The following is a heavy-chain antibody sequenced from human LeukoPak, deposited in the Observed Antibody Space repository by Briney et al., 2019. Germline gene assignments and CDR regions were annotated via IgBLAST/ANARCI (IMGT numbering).Heavy chain of an antibody. CDR1: VFTFSSYS. Sequence: PGGSLRLSCAASVFTFSSYSMNGVRHAPGKGLEWVSSIRSRSSYIYYADLVKGRFTISSDNAKNSLYLQMNSLRAEDTAVYYCERDVALRPAFDIWGQGTMVTVSS. V-gene: IGHV3-21*01. CDR2: IRSRSSYI. J-gene: IGHJ3*02. CDR3: ERDVALRPAFDI. D-gene: IGHD5-12*01.